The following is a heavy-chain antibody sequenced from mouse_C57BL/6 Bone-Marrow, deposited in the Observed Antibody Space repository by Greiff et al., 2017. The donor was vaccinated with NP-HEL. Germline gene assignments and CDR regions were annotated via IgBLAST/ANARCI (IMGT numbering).Heavy chain of an antibody. V-gene: IGHV5-6*01. CDR1: GFTFSSYG. CDR3: ARGVGY. D-gene: IGHD1-1*01. J-gene: IGHJ2*01. CDR2: ISSGGSYT. Sequence: EVQLVESGGDLVKPGGSLKLSCAASGFTFSSYGMSWVRQTPDKRLEWVATISSGGSYTYYPDSVKGRFTISRDNAKNTLYLQMSSLKSEDTAMYYGARGVGYWGQGTTLTVSS.